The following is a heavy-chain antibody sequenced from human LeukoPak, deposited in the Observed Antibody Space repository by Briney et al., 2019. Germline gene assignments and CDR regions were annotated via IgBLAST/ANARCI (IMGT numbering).Heavy chain of an antibody. Sequence: SETLSLTCSVSGGSLSSGNYYWGWIRQPPGKGLEWIGSIYYSGSTYCNPSLKSRVTISVDTSNNQFSLKVSSVTAADTAVYYCARHFYYYGMDVWGQGTTVTVSS. J-gene: IGHJ6*02. V-gene: IGHV4-39*01. CDR1: GGSLSSGNYY. CDR2: IYYSGST. CDR3: ARHFYYYGMDV.